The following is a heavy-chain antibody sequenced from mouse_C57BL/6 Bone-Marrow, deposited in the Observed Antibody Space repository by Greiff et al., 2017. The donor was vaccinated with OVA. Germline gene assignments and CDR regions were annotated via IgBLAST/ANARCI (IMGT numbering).Heavy chain of an antibody. V-gene: IGHV3-1*01. CDR3: ARELRFYYFDY. J-gene: IGHJ2*01. Sequence: EVQVVESGPGMVKPSQSLSLTCTVTGYSITSGYDWHWIRHFPGNKLEWMGYISYSGSTNYNPSLKSRISITHDTSKNHFFLKLNSVTTDDTATYYCARELRFYYFDYWGQGTTLTVSS. CDR2: ISYSGST. D-gene: IGHD1-1*01. CDR1: GYSITSGYD.